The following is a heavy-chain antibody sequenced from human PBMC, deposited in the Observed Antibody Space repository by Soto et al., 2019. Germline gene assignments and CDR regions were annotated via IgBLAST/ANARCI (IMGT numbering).Heavy chain of an antibody. Sequence: PSETLSLTCAVYGGSFSGYYWSWIRQPPGKGLEWIGEINHSGSTNYNPSLKSRVTISVDTSKNQFSLKLSSVTAADTAVYYCARGSGATIFGVVSRNYYYGMDVWGQGNTVT. CDR1: GGSFSGYY. D-gene: IGHD3-3*01. CDR2: INHSGST. V-gene: IGHV4-34*01. J-gene: IGHJ6*02. CDR3: ARGSGATIFGVVSRNYYYGMDV.